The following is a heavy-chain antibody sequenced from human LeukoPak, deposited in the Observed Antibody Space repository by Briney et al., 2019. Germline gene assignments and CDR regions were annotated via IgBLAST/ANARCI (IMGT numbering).Heavy chain of an antibody. CDR2: ISSSGNTI. CDR1: GFTFSSYE. J-gene: IGHJ3*02. D-gene: IGHD5-18*01. V-gene: IGHV3-48*03. Sequence: GGSLRLSCAASGFTFSSYEMNWVRQAPGKGLEWVSYISSSGNTIYYADSVKGRFTISRDNAKNSLYLQMNSLRAEDTAVYYCARDDQRGYSFFDIWGQGTMVTVSS. CDR3: ARDDQRGYSFFDI.